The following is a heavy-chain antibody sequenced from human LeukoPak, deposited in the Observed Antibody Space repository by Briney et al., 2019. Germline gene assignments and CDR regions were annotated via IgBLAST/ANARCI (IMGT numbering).Heavy chain of an antibody. V-gene: IGHV3-30-3*01. CDR2: ISYDGSNK. CDR3: ARDLSMATTPWGFDY. D-gene: IGHD5-24*01. CDR1: GFTFSSYA. J-gene: IGHJ4*02. Sequence: GGSLRLSCAASGFTFSSYAMHWVRQAPGKGQEWVAVISYDGSNKYYADSVKGRFTISRDNSKNTLYLQMNSLRAEDTAVYYCARDLSMATTPWGFDYWGQGTLVTVSS.